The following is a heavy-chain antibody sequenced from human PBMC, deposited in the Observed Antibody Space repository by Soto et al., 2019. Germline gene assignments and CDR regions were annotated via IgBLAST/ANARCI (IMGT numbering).Heavy chain of an antibody. CDR1: GFTFSNYA. CDR3: AKFFVETGSNSGWPWSFHY. D-gene: IGHD6-25*01. Sequence: EVQLLESGGGLVQPGRSLRLSCAASGFTFSNYAMSWVRQAPGQGLDWVSAISGSGGTTYYADSVKGRFTISRDNSQNTLFLTTNSLRAEDAEGYSCAKFFVETGSNSGWPWSFHYWGQGTLVTVSS. CDR2: ISGSGGTT. V-gene: IGHV3-23*01. J-gene: IGHJ4*02.